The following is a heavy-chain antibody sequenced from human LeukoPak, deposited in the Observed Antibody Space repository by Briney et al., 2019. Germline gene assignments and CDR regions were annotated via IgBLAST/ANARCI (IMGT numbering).Heavy chain of an antibody. CDR1: GFTFRTYG. J-gene: IGHJ4*02. CDR3: TRVLYSSGWYGDHY. Sequence: GGPLRLSCAASGFTFRTYGMNWVRQAPGKGLEWVSYTDSSGRTAHYADSVRGRFTISRDNAKNSLYLQMNSLRAEDTAVYYCTRVLYSSGWYGDHYWGQGTLVTVSS. V-gene: IGHV3-48*01. CDR2: TDSSGRTA. D-gene: IGHD6-19*01.